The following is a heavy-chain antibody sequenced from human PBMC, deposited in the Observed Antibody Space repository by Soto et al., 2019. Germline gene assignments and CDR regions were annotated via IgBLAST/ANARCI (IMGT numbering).Heavy chain of an antibody. Sequence: QVHLVQSGAEVKKPGASVKVSCQGSGYAFTTYGITWVRQAPGQGLEWMGWFSAHNGNTMYAQKLQGRVTVTRDTSTSTAYMELRSLRYDDTAVYYCARGRYGDYWGQGALVTVSS. J-gene: IGHJ4*02. V-gene: IGHV1-18*01. CDR2: FSAHNGNT. CDR3: ARGRYGDY. D-gene: IGHD1-1*01. CDR1: GYAFTTYG.